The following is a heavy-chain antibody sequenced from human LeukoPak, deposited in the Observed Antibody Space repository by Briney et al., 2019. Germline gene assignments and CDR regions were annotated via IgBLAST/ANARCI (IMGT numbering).Heavy chain of an antibody. J-gene: IGHJ6*02. CDR3: ARERQRRTLDYYYYYGMDV. CDR1: GGTFSSYA. D-gene: IGHD1-1*01. Sequence: SVKVSCKASGGTFSSYAISWVRQAPGQGLEWMGKIIPILGIANYAQKFQGRVTITADKSTSTAYMELSSLRSEDTAVYYCARERQRRTLDYYYYYGMDVWGQGTTVTVSS. CDR2: IIPILGIA. V-gene: IGHV1-69*04.